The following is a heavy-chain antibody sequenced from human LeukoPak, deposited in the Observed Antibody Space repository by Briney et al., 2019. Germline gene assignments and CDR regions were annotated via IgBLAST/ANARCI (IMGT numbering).Heavy chain of an antibody. D-gene: IGHD3-22*01. Sequence: PSETLSLTCTVSGGSISSSSYYWGWIRQPPGKGLEWIGSIYYSGSTYYNPSLKSRVTISVDTSKNQFSLKLSSVTAADTAVYYCARSSSGYFHTFDYWGQGTLVTVSS. CDR1: GGSISSSSYY. J-gene: IGHJ4*02. V-gene: IGHV4-39*01. CDR3: ARSSSGYFHTFDY. CDR2: IYYSGST.